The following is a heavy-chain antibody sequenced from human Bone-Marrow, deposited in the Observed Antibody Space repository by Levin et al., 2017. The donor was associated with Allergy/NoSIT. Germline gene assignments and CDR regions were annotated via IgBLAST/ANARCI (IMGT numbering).Heavy chain of an antibody. V-gene: IGHV1-2*02. Sequence: ASVKVSCKTSGYTFTDYNIHWVRQAPGQGLEWVAWINPNTGGNKFAEKFQGRVTLTRDRSTSTVYMELNTLRSDDSAVYFCARAGSTSRWHTAAESYDYWGQGTLVTVSS. J-gene: IGHJ4*02. D-gene: IGHD1-26*01. CDR2: INPNTGGN. CDR1: GYTFTDYN. CDR3: ARAGSTSRWHTAAESYDY.